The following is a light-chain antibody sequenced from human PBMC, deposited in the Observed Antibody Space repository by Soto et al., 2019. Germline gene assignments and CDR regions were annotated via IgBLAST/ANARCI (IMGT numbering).Light chain of an antibody. CDR3: AAWDDSLKAVL. J-gene: IGLJ3*02. CDR1: SSNIGANS. Sequence: QSVLTQPPSASGTPGQRVTISCSGSSSNIGANSVSWYQQLPGAAPKLLIYSSDKRPSGVPDRFSGSKSDTSASLAISGLQSEDEAHYYCAAWDDSLKAVLFGGGTKLTVL. V-gene: IGLV1-44*01. CDR2: SSD.